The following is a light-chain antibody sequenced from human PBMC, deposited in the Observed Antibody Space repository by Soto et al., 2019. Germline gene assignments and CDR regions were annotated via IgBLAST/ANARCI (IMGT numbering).Light chain of an antibody. CDR1: QSISSW. V-gene: IGKV1-5*01. J-gene: IGKJ4*01. CDR2: DAS. CDR3: EQYNSYRVC. Sequence: DIQMTQSPSTLSASVGDRVTITCRASQSISSWLAWYQQKPGKAPKLLIYDASSLESGVPSRFSGSGSGTEFTLTISSLQPDDFATYYCEQYNSYRVCFGGGTKVEIK.